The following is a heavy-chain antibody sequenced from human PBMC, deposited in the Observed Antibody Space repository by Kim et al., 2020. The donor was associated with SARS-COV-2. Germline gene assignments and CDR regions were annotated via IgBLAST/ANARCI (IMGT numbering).Heavy chain of an antibody. J-gene: IGHJ4*02. V-gene: IGHV3-21*01. D-gene: IGHD3-22*01. Sequence: MKGRVTIARENAKNSLYLQMNSLRAEDTAVYYCARGGDYYDSSGYPTGDYWGQGTLVTVSS. CDR3: ARGGDYYDSSGYPTGDY.